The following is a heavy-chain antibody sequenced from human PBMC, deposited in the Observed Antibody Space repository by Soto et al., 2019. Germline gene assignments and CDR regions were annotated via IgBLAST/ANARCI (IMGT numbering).Heavy chain of an antibody. D-gene: IGHD2-2*02. CDR2: MYHSGST. CDR3: ATLPPRIELAVLPIPT. Sequence: VQLQEAGPGLVKPWGTRSLTCAVSGGSISSTNWVSWVRQSPGKGLEWIGEMYHSGSTNYNPSLRGRVTISVDKSNNQFSLKIRSVTAADTAMYYCATLPPRIELAVLPIPTWGQGTLVTVTS. V-gene: IGHV4-4*02. J-gene: IGHJ4*02. CDR1: GGSISSTNW.